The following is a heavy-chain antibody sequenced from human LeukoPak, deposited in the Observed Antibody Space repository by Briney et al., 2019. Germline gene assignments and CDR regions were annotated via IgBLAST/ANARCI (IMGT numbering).Heavy chain of an antibody. V-gene: IGHV3-23*01. J-gene: IGHJ3*02. CDR1: GFTFSSYA. CDR2: ISGSGGST. Sequence: GSPRLSCAASGFTFSSYAMSWVRQAPGKGLGWVSAISGSGGSTYYADSVKGRFTISRDNSKNTLYLQMNSLRAEDTAVYYCAKGQGYPQEVDAFDIWGQGTMVTVSS. D-gene: IGHD5-18*01. CDR3: AKGQGYPQEVDAFDI.